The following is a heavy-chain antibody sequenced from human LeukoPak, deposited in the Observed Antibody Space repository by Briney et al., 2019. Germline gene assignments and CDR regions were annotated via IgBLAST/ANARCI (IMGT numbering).Heavy chain of an antibody. Sequence: GGSLRLSCAASGFIVNSYAMSWVRQAPGKGLAWVSLIYSDGVTQYADSVKGRFTISRDNSKNTLYLQMNSLRDEDTAVYFCARDRAEGKTWVEFDPWGQGTPVTVSS. CDR1: GFIVNSYA. J-gene: IGHJ5*02. CDR3: ARDRAEGKTWVEFDP. V-gene: IGHV3-66*02. CDR2: IYSDGVT.